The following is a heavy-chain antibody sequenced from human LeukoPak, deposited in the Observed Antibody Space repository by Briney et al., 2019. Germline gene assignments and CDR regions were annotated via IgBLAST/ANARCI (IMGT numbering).Heavy chain of an antibody. Sequence: PSETLSLTCTVSGGSISSGAYHWSWIHQHPGKGLEWIGYIYYSGSTYHNPSLKSRVTISVDTSKNQFSLKLSSVTAADTAVYYCARSTDSSGYYFDYWGQGTLVTVSS. D-gene: IGHD3-22*01. J-gene: IGHJ4*02. CDR2: IYYSGST. CDR3: ARSTDSSGYYFDY. CDR1: GGSISSGAYH. V-gene: IGHV4-31*03.